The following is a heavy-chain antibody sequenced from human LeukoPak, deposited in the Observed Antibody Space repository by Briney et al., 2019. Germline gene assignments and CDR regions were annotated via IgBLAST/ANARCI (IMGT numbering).Heavy chain of an antibody. CDR2: ISYDGSNK. CDR3: ARTFYSSGTGVPVYY. V-gene: IGHV3-30-3*01. CDR1: GFTFSSYA. Sequence: GRSLRLSCAASGFTFSSYAIHWVRQAPGKGLEWVAVISYDGSNKYYADSVKGRFTISRDNSKNTLYLQMNSLRTEDTAVYYCARTFYSSGTGVPVYYWGQGTLVTVSS. D-gene: IGHD6-19*01. J-gene: IGHJ4*02.